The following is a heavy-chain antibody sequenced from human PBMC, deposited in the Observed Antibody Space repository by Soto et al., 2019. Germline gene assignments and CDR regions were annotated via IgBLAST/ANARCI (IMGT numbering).Heavy chain of an antibody. Sequence: QVQLVQSGAEVKKPGSSVKVSCKASGGTFSSYAISWVRQAPGQGLEWMGGIIPIFGTANYAQKFQGRVTITADESTSTAYMGLSSLRSEDTAVYYCARDGGLTTVVTPYYWGQGTLVTVSS. V-gene: IGHV1-69*01. CDR1: GGTFSSYA. CDR3: ARDGGLTTVVTPYY. CDR2: IIPIFGTA. J-gene: IGHJ4*02. D-gene: IGHD4-17*01.